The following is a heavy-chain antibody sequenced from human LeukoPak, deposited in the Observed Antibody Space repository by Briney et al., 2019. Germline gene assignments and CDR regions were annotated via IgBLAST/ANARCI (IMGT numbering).Heavy chain of an antibody. CDR2: TYYRSKWYN. CDR1: GDSVSSNSAA. V-gene: IGHV6-1*01. D-gene: IGHD2-2*01. CDR3: ALGYCSSTSCYWFDP. Sequence: SQTLSLTCAISGDSVSSNSAAWNWIRQSPSRGLEWLGRTYYRSKWYNDYAVSVKSRITINPDTSKNQFSLQLNSVAPEDTAVYYCALGYCSSTSCYWFDPWGQGTLVTVSS. J-gene: IGHJ5*02.